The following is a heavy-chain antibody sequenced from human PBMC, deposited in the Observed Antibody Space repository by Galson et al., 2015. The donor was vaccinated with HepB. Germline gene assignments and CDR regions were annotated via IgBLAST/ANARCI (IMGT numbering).Heavy chain of an antibody. V-gene: IGHV3-21*01. CDR3: ARGLGATTGGDY. D-gene: IGHD1-26*01. Sequence: SLRLSCAASGFTFSSYSMNWVRQAPGKGLEWVSSISSSSSYIYYADSVKGRFTISRDNAKSSLYLQMNSLRAEDTAVYYCARGLGATTGGDYWGQGTLVTVSS. CDR1: GFTFSSYS. J-gene: IGHJ4*02. CDR2: ISSSSSYI.